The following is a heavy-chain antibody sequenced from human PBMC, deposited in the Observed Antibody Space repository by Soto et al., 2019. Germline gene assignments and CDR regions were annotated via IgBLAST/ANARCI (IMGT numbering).Heavy chain of an antibody. D-gene: IGHD5-12*01. V-gene: IGHV4-39*01. CDR2: IYYSGST. CDR3: ARHGTLSSGSDWWYFDL. Sequence: SETLSLTCTVSGGSISSSSYYWGWIRQPPGKGLEWIGSIYYSGSTYYNPSLKSRVTISVDTSKNQFSLKLSSVTAADTAVYYCARHGTLSSGSDWWYFDLWCRGPLVT. CDR1: GGSISSSSYY. J-gene: IGHJ2*01.